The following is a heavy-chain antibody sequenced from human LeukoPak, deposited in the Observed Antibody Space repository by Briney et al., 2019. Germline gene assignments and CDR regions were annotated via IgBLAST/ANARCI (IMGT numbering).Heavy chain of an antibody. J-gene: IGHJ6*02. CDR3: ARLGGYCSSTSCYKETYYYYGMDV. CDR1: GGSISSYY. CDR2: IYYSGST. D-gene: IGHD2-2*02. V-gene: IGHV4-59*08. Sequence: PSETLSLTCTVSGGSISSYYWSWIRQPPGKGLEWIGYIYYSGSTNYNPSLKSRVTISVDTSKNQFSLKLSPVTAADTAVYYCARLGGYCSSTSCYKETYYYYGMDVWGQGTTVTVSS.